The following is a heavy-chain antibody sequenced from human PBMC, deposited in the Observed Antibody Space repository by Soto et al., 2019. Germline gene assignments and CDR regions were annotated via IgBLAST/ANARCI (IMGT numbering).Heavy chain of an antibody. Sequence: EVQLVESGGGLVQPGGSLRLSCAASGFTFSSYSMNWVRQAPGKGLEWVSYISSSSSTIYYADSVKGRFTISRDNAKNLLYLQMNSLRAEDTAVYYCAREVQYYYDSSGGSDYWGQGTLVTVSS. D-gene: IGHD3-22*01. V-gene: IGHV3-48*01. CDR1: GFTFSSYS. CDR2: ISSSSSTI. J-gene: IGHJ4*02. CDR3: AREVQYYYDSSGGSDY.